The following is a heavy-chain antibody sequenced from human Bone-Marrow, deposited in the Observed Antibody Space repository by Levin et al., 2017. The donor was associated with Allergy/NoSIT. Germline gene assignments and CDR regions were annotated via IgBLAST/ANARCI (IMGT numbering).Heavy chain of an antibody. CDR1: GGSFSGYY. V-gene: IGHV4-34*01. CDR3: ARGNWYDY. CDR2: INHSGST. Sequence: SCAVYGGSFSGYYWSWIRQPPGKGLEWIGEINHSGSTNYNPSLKSRVTISVDTSKNQFSLKLSSVTAADTAVYYCARGNWYDYWGQGTLVTVSS. J-gene: IGHJ4*02. D-gene: IGHD6-13*01.